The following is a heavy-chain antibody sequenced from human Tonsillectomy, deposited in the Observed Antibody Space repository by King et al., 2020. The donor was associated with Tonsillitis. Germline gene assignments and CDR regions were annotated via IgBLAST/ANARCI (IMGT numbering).Heavy chain of an antibody. CDR3: AKLGGSSWFYDAFDI. J-gene: IGHJ3*02. Sequence: VQLQESGGGLVQPGGSLRLSCAASGFPFSSYAMSWVRQARGRGLEWVSAISGSGGSTYYADSVKGRFTISRDNSKNTLYLQMNSLRAEDTAVYYCAKLGGSSWFYDAFDIWGQGTMVTVSS. CDR1: GFPFSSYA. CDR2: ISGSGGST. V-gene: IGHV3-23*01. D-gene: IGHD6-13*01.